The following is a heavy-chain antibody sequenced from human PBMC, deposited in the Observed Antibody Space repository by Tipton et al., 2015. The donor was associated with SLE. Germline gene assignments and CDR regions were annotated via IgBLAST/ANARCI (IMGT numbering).Heavy chain of an antibody. V-gene: IGHV4-4*07. J-gene: IGHJ3*02. D-gene: IGHD3-10*01. CDR1: GGSISSPY. CDR3: AGCGSGILDAFDI. Sequence: TLSLTCTVSGGSISSPYWSWIRQPAGKGLEWIGRIYISGSTNYTPSLKSRVTMSVDTSKNQFSLKLSSVTAADTAVYYCAGCGSGILDAFDIWGQGTMVTVSS. CDR2: IYISGST.